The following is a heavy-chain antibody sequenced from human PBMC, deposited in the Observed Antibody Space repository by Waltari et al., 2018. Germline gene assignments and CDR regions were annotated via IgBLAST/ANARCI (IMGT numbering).Heavy chain of an antibody. CDR1: GGSISSGSYY. CDR3: ARVRPPSVYSYGYYSDGSFDY. D-gene: IGHD5-18*01. V-gene: IGHV4-61*02. Sequence: QVQLQESGPGLVKPSQTLSLTCTVPGGSISSGSYYWSWIRQPAGKGLEWIGRIYTSGSTNYNPSLKSRVTISVDTSKNQFSLKLSSVTAADTAVYYCARVRPPSVYSYGYYSDGSFDYWGQGTLVTVSS. J-gene: IGHJ4*02. CDR2: IYTSGST.